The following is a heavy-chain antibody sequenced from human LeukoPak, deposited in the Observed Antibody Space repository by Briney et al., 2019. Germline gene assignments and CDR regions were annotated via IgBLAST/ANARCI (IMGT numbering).Heavy chain of an antibody. CDR2: IYHSGST. D-gene: IGHD3-16*01. CDR3: ARDRGGISPMGV. CDR1: GGSISSGGYS. V-gene: IGHV4-30-2*01. Sequence: PSETLSLTCAVSGGSISSGGYSWSWIRQPPGKGLEWIGYIYHSGSTYYNPSLKSRVTISVDRSKNQFSLKLSSVTAADTAVYYCARDRGGISPMGVWGQGTTVTVSS. J-gene: IGHJ6*02.